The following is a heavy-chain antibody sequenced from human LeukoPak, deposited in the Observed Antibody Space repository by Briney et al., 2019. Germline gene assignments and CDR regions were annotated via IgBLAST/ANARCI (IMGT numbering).Heavy chain of an antibody. J-gene: IGHJ6*02. V-gene: IGHV1-8*01. CDR3: AREVRGVIVNYGMDV. CDR1: VYTFTSYD. CDR2: MNPNSGNT. D-gene: IGHD3-10*01. Sequence: ASVKVSCKASVYTFTSYDINWVRQATGQGLEWMGWMNPNSGNTGYAQKFQGRVTMTRNTSISTAYMELSSLRSEDRAVYYCAREVRGVIVNYGMDVWGQGTTVTVSS.